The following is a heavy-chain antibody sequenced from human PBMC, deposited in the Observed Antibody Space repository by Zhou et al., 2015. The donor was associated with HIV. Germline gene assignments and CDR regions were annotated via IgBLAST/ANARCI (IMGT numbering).Heavy chain of an antibody. CDR1: RYTFTSYY. Sequence: QVQLVQSGAEVKKPGASVKVSCKASRYTFTSYYIHWVRQAPGQGLEWMGIINPSGGTTNYAQKFQGRVTMTRDTSTSTVYMELSSLRSEDTAVYYCANNKVGATPFFDYVGRRNLVTVSS. CDR2: INPSGGTT. J-gene: IGHJ4*03. D-gene: IGHD1-26*01. V-gene: IGHV1-46*01. CDR3: ANNKVGATPFFDY.